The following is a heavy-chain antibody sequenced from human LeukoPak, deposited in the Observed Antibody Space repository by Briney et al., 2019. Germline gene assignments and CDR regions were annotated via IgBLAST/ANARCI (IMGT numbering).Heavy chain of an antibody. J-gene: IGHJ6*02. CDR2: INHSGST. CDR1: GGSFSGYY. CDR3: ARGRTTFYCYYYYGMDV. D-gene: IGHD2/OR15-2a*01. Sequence: SETLSLTCAVYGGSFSGYYWSWIRQPPGKGLEWIGEINHSGSTNYNPSLKSRVTISVDTSKNQFSLKLSSVTAADTAVYYCARGRTTFYCYYYYGMDVWGQGTTVTVSS. V-gene: IGHV4-34*01.